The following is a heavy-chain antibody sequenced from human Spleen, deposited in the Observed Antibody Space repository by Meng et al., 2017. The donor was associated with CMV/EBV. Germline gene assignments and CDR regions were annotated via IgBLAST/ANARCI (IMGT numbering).Heavy chain of an antibody. Sequence: QVQLQESGPGLVKPSXXXXXTXXVSGGSISSSNWWSWVRQPPGKGLEWIGEIYHSGSTNYNPSLKSRVTISVDKSKNQFSLNLSSVTAADTAVYYCARGRRYYYDSSGYYVYWGQGTLVTVSS. D-gene: IGHD3-22*01. CDR2: IYHSGST. CDR3: ARGRRYYYDSSGYYVY. J-gene: IGHJ4*02. CDR1: GGSISSSNW. V-gene: IGHV4-4*02.